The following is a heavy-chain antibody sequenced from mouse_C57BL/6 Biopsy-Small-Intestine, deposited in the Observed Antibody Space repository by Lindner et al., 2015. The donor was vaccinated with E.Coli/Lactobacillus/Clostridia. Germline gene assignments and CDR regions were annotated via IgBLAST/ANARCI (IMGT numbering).Heavy chain of an antibody. J-gene: IGHJ1*01. Sequence: SVKVSCKASGYSFSSYGINWVRQAPGQGLEWMGWISSYNGNTKYAQKVQGRVTLTMDRSASTAYMELRSLRSDDTAVYYCARTMTMLYYYYGMDVWGQGTTVTVSS. CDR1: GYSFSSYG. V-gene: IGHV1-64*01. CDR2: ISSYNGNT. CDR3: ARTMTMLYYYYGMDV. D-gene: IGHD2-1*01.